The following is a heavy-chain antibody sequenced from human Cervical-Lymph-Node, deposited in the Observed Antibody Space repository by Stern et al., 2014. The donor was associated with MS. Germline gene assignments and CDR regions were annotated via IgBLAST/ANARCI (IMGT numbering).Heavy chain of an antibody. D-gene: IGHD4-23*01. J-gene: IGHJ4*02. CDR2: ISGYNGNT. CDR3: AREGDYGGNLGYFDN. V-gene: IGHV1-18*04. CDR1: GYTFTSYA. Sequence: QVQLLQPGAEVKKPGASVKVSCKASGYTFTSYAISWVRQAPGQGLEWMGWISGYNGNTNYAQSLQGRVTMTRDTATNTVHMELRSLRSHDTAVYYCAREGDYGGNLGYFDNWGQGTLVTVSS.